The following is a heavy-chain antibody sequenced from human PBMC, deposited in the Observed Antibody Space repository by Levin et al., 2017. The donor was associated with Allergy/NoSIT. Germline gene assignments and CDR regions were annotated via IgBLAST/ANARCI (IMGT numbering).Heavy chain of an antibody. D-gene: IGHD2-2*02. J-gene: IGHJ5*02. CDR2: FDPEDGET. V-gene: IGHV1-24*01. CDR1: GYTLTELS. CDR3: ATGLGYCSSTSCYTGLSGWFDP. Sequence: GASVKVSCKVSGYTLTELSMHWVRQAPGKGLEWMGGFDPEDGETIYAQKFQGRVTMTEDTSTDTAYMELSSLRSEDTAVYYCATGLGYCSSTSCYTGLSGWFDPWGQGTLVTVSS.